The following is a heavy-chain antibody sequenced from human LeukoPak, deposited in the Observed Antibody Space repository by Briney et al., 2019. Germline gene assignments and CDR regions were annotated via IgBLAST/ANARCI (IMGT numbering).Heavy chain of an antibody. D-gene: IGHD3-16*02. Sequence: SQTLSLTCTVSGGSINNNNYYWSWIRQPAGKGLEWLGHISTSGSTNYNPSLKSRVTISVDTSKNQFSLKLNSVTAADTAVYYCARQLYDYVWGSYRPNHDYWGQGTLVTVSS. V-gene: IGHV4-61*09. CDR2: ISTSGST. CDR1: GGSINNNNYY. J-gene: IGHJ4*02. CDR3: ARQLYDYVWGSYRPNHDY.